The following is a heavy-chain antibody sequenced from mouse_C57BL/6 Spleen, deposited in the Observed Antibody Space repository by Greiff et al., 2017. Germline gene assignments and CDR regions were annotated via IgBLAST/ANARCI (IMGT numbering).Heavy chain of an antibody. CDR3: ARGYYYGSSPRYFDV. V-gene: IGHV1-9*01. CDR2: ILPGSGST. CDR1: GYTFTGYW. J-gene: IGHJ1*03. Sequence: QVQLKESGAELMKPGASVKLSCKATGYTFTGYWIEWVKQRPGHGLEWIGEILPGSGSTNYNEKFKGKATFTADTSSNTAYMQLSSLITEDSAIYYCARGYYYGSSPRYFDVWGTGTTVTVSS. D-gene: IGHD1-1*01.